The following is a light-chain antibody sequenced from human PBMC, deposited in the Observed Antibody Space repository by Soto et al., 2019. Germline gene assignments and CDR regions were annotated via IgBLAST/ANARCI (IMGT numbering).Light chain of an antibody. CDR3: QQTHSFPLT. Sequence: DIQMTQSPSSVSASVGDRVTITCRASQGISSWLAWYQQRPGKAPKLLIYSGSILQAGVPSRFSDSGSGTDFILTISSLQPEDFATYYCQQTHSFPLTLGGGTKVEIK. CDR2: SGS. V-gene: IGKV1-12*01. CDR1: QGISSW. J-gene: IGKJ4*02.